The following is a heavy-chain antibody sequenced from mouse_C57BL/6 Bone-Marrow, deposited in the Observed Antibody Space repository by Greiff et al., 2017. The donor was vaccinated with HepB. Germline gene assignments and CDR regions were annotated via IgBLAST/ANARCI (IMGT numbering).Heavy chain of an antibody. D-gene: IGHD2-3*01. Sequence: QVQLQQPGAELVKPGASVKLSCKASGYTFTSYWMHWVKQRPGQGLEWIGMIHPNSGSTNYNEKFKSKATLTVDKSSSTAYMQLSSLTSEDSAVYYCAREGLLLPPYFDYWGQGTTLTVSS. CDR2: IHPNSGST. V-gene: IGHV1-64*01. CDR1: GYTFTSYW. CDR3: AREGLLLPPYFDY. J-gene: IGHJ2*01.